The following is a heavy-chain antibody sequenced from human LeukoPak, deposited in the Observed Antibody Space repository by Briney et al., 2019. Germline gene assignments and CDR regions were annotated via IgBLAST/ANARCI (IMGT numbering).Heavy chain of an antibody. CDR2: INPSGGST. V-gene: IGHV1-46*01. J-gene: IGHJ6*03. Sequence: ASVKVSCKASGYTFTSYYMHWVRQAPGQGLEWMGIINPSGGSTSYAQKFQGRVTMTRDTSISTAYMELSRLRSDDTAVYYCARDSGKGTMVRGVISYYYYMDVWGKGTTVTISS. CDR1: GYTFTSYY. D-gene: IGHD3-10*01. CDR3: ARDSGKGTMVRGVISYYYYMDV.